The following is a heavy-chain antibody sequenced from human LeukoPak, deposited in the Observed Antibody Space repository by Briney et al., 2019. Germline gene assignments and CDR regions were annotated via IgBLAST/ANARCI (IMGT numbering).Heavy chain of an antibody. CDR3: ARGRGYYDSSAYYNFDY. V-gene: IGHV1-18*01. Sequence: GASVKVSCKASGYTFSGYGISWVRQAPGQGLEWMGWISAYNGNTNYAQKLQGRVTMTTDTSTSTAYMELRSLRSDDTAVYFCARGRGYYDSSAYYNFDYWGQGTLVTVSS. CDR2: ISAYNGNT. CDR1: GYTFSGYG. D-gene: IGHD3-22*01. J-gene: IGHJ4*02.